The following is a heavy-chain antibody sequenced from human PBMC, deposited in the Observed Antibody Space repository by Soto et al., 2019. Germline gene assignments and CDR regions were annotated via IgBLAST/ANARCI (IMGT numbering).Heavy chain of an antibody. J-gene: IGHJ3*02. CDR3: AKERGVLDAFDM. Sequence: QVQLVESGGGVVQPGRSLRLSCAASGFTSSSFVIHWVRQAPGKGLEWLAVISSDGNNQYYADSVKGRFTISRDNSKNTLYLQVNSLRAEETAVYFCAKERGVLDAFDMWGQGTMVTVSS. D-gene: IGHD3-10*01. CDR2: ISSDGNNQ. CDR1: GFTSSSFV. V-gene: IGHV3-30*18.